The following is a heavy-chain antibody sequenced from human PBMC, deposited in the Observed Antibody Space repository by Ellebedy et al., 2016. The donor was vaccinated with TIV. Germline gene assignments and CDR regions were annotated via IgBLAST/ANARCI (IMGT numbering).Heavy chain of an antibody. V-gene: IGHV3-48*04. CDR2: ISRSASTI. CDR1: GFTFSIYG. CDR3: AKFQGGTFDV. J-gene: IGHJ3*01. Sequence: GESLKISCAASGFTFSIYGLNWVRQAPGKGLEWVSYISRSASTIYYADSVKGRFTISRDNGKNSFYLQMNSLRVEDMAVYYCAKFQGGTFDVWGQGTMVTVSS.